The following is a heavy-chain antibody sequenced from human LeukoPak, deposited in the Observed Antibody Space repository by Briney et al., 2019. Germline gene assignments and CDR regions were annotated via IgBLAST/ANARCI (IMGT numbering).Heavy chain of an antibody. D-gene: IGHD3-3*01. J-gene: IGHJ4*02. CDR2: INHSGST. Sequence: PSEALSLTCAVYGGSFSGYYWSWIRQPPGKGLEWIGEINHSGSTNYNPSLKSRVTISVDTSKNQFSLKLSSVTAADTAVYYCARVAISQYYDFWSGSDYWGQGTLVTVSS. V-gene: IGHV4-34*01. CDR3: ARVAISQYYDFWSGSDY. CDR1: GGSFSGYY.